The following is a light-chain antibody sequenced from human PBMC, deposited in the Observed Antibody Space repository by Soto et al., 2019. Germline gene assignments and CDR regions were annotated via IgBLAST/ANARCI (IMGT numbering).Light chain of an antibody. CDR2: SNN. J-gene: IGLJ1*01. Sequence: QSVLTQPPSASGTPGQRVTISCSGSSSNIGSNTVNWYQQLPGTAPKLLIDSNNQRPSGVPDRFSGSKSGTSASLAISGLQSEDEADYHCAAWDDSVNGYVFGTGTKGTVL. V-gene: IGLV1-44*01. CDR3: AAWDDSVNGYV. CDR1: SSNIGSNT.